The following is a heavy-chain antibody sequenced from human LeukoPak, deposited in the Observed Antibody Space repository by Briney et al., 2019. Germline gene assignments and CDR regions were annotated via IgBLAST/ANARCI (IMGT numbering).Heavy chain of an antibody. CDR2: IYASGKT. J-gene: IGHJ3*02. CDR3: ARDRLTGYSGEAAFDI. V-gene: IGHV4-61*02. CDR1: GDSISRGRYY. Sequence: SETLSLTCTVSGDSISRGRYYWSWVRQPAGKELEWIGRIYASGKTDYNPYTPSLKSRVAMSLDTSKNQVSLYLTSVTAADTAVYYCARDRLTGYSGEAAFDIWGQGTMVTVSS. D-gene: IGHD3-9*01.